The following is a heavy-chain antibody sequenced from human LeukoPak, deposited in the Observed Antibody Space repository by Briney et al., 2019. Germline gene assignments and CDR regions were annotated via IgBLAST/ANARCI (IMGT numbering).Heavy chain of an antibody. CDR3: ARSRAMAAYYYYYYMDV. CDR2: MNPNSGNT. D-gene: IGHD5-18*01. V-gene: IGHV1-8*01. Sequence: GASVKVSCKASGYTFTSYDINWVRQATGQGLEWMGWMNPNSGNTGYAQKFQGRVTMTRNSSISTAYMELSSLRSEDTAVYYCARSRAMAAYYYYYYMDVWGKGTTVTVSS. J-gene: IGHJ6*03. CDR1: GYTFTSYD.